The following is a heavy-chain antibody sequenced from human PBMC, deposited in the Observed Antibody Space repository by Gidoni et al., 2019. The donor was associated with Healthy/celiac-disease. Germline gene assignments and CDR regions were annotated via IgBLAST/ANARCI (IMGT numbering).Heavy chain of an antibody. CDR2: ISISRSTI. CDR3: ARAPKYYYMDV. V-gene: IGHV3-48*02. J-gene: IGHJ6*03. Sequence: EVQLVSSGGGLVQPGVSLRLSCAASCFTFSSYSMNWVRQAPGKGLEWVSYISISRSTIYYADSVKGRFTISRDNDKNALYLQRNSLRDEDTAVYYCARAPKYYYMDVWGKGTTVTVSS. CDR1: CFTFSSYS.